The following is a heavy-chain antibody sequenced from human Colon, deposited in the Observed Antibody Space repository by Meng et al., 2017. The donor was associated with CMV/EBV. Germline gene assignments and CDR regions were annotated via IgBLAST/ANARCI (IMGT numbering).Heavy chain of an antibody. D-gene: IGHD3-16*01. CDR1: GLTFSTYW. CDR2: INEHGSEK. V-gene: IGHV3-7*01. Sequence: GESLKISCAASGLTFSTYWMAWVRQAPGKGLEWVACINEHGSEKYYVDSVKGRFTVSRDNAKNSLHLQMDSLRGDDTAVYYCEGQRGSSPFGFWGQGTLVTVSS. CDR3: EGQRGSSPFGF. J-gene: IGHJ4*02.